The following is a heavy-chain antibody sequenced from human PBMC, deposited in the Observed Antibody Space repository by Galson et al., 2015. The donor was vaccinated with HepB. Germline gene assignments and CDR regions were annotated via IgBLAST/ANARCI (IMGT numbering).Heavy chain of an antibody. CDR3: AREGPSPYYFDSRDYSTSYFGC. Sequence: SVKVSCKASGGTFSSYAVSWVRQAPGHGLEWMGGIVPIFGTTKYSQKFQGRVTITAVESTSTAYMELSSLRPEDTAVYYCAREGPSPYYFDSRDYSTSYFGCWGQGTLVTVSS. D-gene: IGHD3-22*01. CDR2: IVPIFGTT. J-gene: IGHJ4*02. CDR1: GGTFSSYA. V-gene: IGHV1-69*13.